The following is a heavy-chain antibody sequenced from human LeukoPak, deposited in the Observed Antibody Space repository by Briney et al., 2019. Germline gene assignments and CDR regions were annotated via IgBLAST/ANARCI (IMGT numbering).Heavy chain of an antibody. J-gene: IGHJ4*02. CDR3: ARDYCGGDCFPDY. CDR1: GYTFTGYY. V-gene: IGHV1-2*06. Sequence: ASVKVSCKASGYTFTGYYMHWVRQAPGQGLEWMGRINPNSGDTNYAQKFQGRVTMTRDTSISTAYMELSRLRSDDTAVYYCARDYCGGDCFPDYWGQGTLVTVSS. D-gene: IGHD2-21*02. CDR2: INPNSGDT.